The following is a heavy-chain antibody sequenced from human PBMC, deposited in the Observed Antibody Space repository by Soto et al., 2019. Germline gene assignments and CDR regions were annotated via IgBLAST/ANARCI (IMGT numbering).Heavy chain of an antibody. CDR1: GFSLSTSGVG. D-gene: IGHD4-17*01. CDR3: ARYFYGVTDY. J-gene: IGHJ4*02. V-gene: IGHV2-5*02. Sequence: QITLKESGPTLVKPTQTLTLTCTFSGFSLSTSGVGVGWIRQPPGRALECLALIYWDADKRYSPSLKSRLTMTMDTSKKQVVLTLTNMDPVDTALYYGARYFYGVTDYWGQGTVVTVSS. CDR2: IYWDADK.